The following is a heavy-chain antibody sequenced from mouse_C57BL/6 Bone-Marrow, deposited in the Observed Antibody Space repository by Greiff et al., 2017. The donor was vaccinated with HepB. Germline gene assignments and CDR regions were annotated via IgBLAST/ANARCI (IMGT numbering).Heavy chain of an antibody. J-gene: IGHJ2*01. V-gene: IGHV1-64*01. CDR3: ARHWDGSPYFDY. D-gene: IGHD4-1*01. CDR2: IHPNSGST. Sequence: QVQLQQPGAELVKPGASVKLSCKASGYTFTSYWMHWVKQRPGQGLEWIGMIHPNSGSTNYNEKFKSKATLTVDKSSSTAYMQLSSLTSEDSAVYYWARHWDGSPYFDYWGQGTTLTVSS. CDR1: GYTFTSYW.